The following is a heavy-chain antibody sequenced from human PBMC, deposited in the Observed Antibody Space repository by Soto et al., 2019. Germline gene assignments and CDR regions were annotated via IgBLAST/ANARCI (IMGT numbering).Heavy chain of an antibody. J-gene: IGHJ5*02. CDR2: IYHSGST. Sequence: QVQLQESGPGLVKPSETLSLTCTVSGGYIITYYWSWIRQPPGKGLEWIGNIYHSGSTNYNPSLNSRVTISVDMSKNQFSLRLSSVTAADTAVYYCARGSVFDVGRRVDPWGQGTLVSVSS. CDR1: GGYIITYY. V-gene: IGHV4-59*01. CDR3: ARGSVFDVGRRVDP. D-gene: IGHD3-3*01.